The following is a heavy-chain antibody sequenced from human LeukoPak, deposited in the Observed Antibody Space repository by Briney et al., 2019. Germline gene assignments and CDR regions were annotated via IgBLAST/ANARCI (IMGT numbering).Heavy chain of an antibody. V-gene: IGHV4-59*01. CDR1: GGSISSYY. J-gene: IGHJ4*02. CDR2: IYYSGST. D-gene: IGHD3-10*01. Sequence: PSETLSLTCTVSGGSISSYYWSWIRQPPGKGLEWIGYIYYSGSTNYNPSLKSRVTISVDTSKNQFSLKLSPVTAADTAVYYCARELKYGSGSYFDYWGQGTLVTVSS. CDR3: ARELKYGSGSYFDY.